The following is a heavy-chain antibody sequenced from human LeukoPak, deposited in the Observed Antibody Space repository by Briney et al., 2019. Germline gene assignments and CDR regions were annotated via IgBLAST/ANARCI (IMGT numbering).Heavy chain of an antibody. CDR3: TKFRGGSWDLLAFDY. Sequence: PGGSLRLSCVASGFTFSGNAMSWVRQTPGKGLEWVSAISAGGDGTYYADSVKGRFTISRDNSKNTLYLQMNSLRAEDTAMYYCTKFRGGSWDLLAFDYRGQGALVTVSS. V-gene: IGHV3-23*01. CDR1: GFTFSGNA. CDR2: ISAGGDGT. D-gene: IGHD1-26*01. J-gene: IGHJ4*02.